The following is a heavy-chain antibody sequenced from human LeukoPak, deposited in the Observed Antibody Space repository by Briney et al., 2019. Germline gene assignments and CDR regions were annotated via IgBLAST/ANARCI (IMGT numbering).Heavy chain of an antibody. J-gene: IGHJ6*03. Sequence: SETLSLTCTVSGGSISSYYWSWIRQPAGKGLEWIGRIYTSGSTNYNTSLKRRVTISIETSKNQFSLKLTSVTAADTAVYYCTSWAGSHYYYYMDVWGKGTTVTVSS. D-gene: IGHD2-15*01. CDR3: TSWAGSHYYYYMDV. V-gene: IGHV4-4*07. CDR2: IYTSGST. CDR1: GGSISSYY.